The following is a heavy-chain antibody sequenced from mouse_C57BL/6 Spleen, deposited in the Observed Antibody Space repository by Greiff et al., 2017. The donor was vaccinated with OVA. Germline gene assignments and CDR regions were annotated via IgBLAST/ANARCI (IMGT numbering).Heavy chain of an antibody. CDR3: TGGFYYGSSVFAY. CDR1: GFTFSNYW. D-gene: IGHD1-1*01. Sequence: EVMLVESGGGLVQPGGSMKLSCVASGFTFSNYWMNWVRQSPEKGLEWVAQIRLKSDNYATHYAESVKGRFTISRDDSKSSVYLQMNNLRAEDTGIYYCTGGFYYGSSVFAYWGQGTLVTVSA. CDR2: IRLKSDNYAT. J-gene: IGHJ3*01. V-gene: IGHV6-3*01.